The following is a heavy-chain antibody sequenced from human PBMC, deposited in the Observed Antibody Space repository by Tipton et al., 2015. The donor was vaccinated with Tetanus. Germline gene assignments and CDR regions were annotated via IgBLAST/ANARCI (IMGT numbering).Heavy chain of an antibody. CDR1: GGSISTYY. Sequence: TLSLTCTVSGGSISTYYWSWVRQPPGRGLEWIGNVHNSGSTKYSPSLRSRVTLSVDTSKNQSSLKLSAVTAADTAVYYCARIGWPQQNKPAFDLWGQGTMVTVSP. CDR3: ARIGWPQQNKPAFDL. D-gene: IGHD6-19*01. V-gene: IGHV4-59*01. J-gene: IGHJ3*01. CDR2: VHNSGST.